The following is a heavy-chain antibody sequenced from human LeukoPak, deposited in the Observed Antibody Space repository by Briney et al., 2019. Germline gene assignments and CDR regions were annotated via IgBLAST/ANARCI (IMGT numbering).Heavy chain of an antibody. V-gene: IGHV3-9*01. CDR3: ARGGPGLGSYFDY. CDR1: GFTFDDYA. D-gene: IGHD3-10*01. Sequence: GGSLRLSCAASGFTFDDYAMHWVRQAPGKGLEWVSGISWNSGSIGYADSVKGRFTISRDNAKNSLYLQMNSLRAEDTAVYYCARGGPGLGSYFDYWGQGTLVSVSS. J-gene: IGHJ4*02. CDR2: ISWNSGSI.